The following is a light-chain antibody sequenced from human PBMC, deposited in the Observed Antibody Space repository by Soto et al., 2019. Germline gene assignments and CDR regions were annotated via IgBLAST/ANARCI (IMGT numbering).Light chain of an antibody. Sequence: QSVLTQPASVSGSPGQSITISCTGTSSDVGGYNYVSWYQQHSGKAPKLMIYEVSNRPSGVSNRFSGSKSGNTASLTISGLQAEDEADYYCSSYTSSSTVIFGEGTKQTV. J-gene: IGLJ2*01. CDR3: SSYTSSSTVI. CDR2: EVS. V-gene: IGLV2-14*01. CDR1: SSDVGGYNY.